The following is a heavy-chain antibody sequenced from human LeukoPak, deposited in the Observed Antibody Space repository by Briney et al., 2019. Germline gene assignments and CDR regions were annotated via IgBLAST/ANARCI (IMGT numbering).Heavy chain of an antibody. CDR3: AKGAFDYYDSTGYTLDY. CDR1: GFTFSSYA. CDR2: ISGSGGST. J-gene: IGHJ4*02. Sequence: GGSLRLSCAASGFTFSSYAMSWVRQAPGKGLEWVSAISGSGGSTYYADSVKGRFTISRDNSKNALYLQMNSLRAEDTAVYYCAKGAFDYYDSTGYTLDYWGQGTLVTVSS. V-gene: IGHV3-23*01. D-gene: IGHD3-22*01.